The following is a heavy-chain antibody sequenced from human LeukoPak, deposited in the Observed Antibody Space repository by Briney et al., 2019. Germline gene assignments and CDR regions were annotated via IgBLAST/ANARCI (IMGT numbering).Heavy chain of an antibody. J-gene: IGHJ5*02. D-gene: IGHD4-11*01. CDR1: GYPFTDYY. V-gene: IGHV1-69-2*01. CDR3: ATDYSNFQDWFDP. CDR2: VDPEDGET. Sequence: ATVKISCKVSGYPFTDYYMHWVQQAPGKGLEWMGLVDPEDGETIYAEKFQGRVTITADTSTDTAYMELSSLRSEDTAVYYCATDYSNFQDWFDPWGQGTLVTVSS.